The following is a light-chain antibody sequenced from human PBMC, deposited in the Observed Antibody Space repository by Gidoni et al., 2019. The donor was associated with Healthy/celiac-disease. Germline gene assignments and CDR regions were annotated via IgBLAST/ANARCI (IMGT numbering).Light chain of an antibody. V-gene: IGKV1-9*01. CDR2: AAS. CDR3: QQLNSYPRT. Sequence: DIQLTQSPSFLSASVGDRVTITCRASQGISSYLAWYQQKSGKAPKLLIYAASTLPSGVPSRFSGSGSGTQFTLTISSLQPEDFAIYYCQQLNSYPRTFGQGTKVDLK. J-gene: IGKJ1*01. CDR1: QGISSY.